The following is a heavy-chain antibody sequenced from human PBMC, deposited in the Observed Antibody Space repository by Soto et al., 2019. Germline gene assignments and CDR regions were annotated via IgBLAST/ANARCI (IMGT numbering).Heavy chain of an antibody. CDR1: GFTFSSYA. CDR3: AKVPQYDYYYGMDV. V-gene: IGHV3-23*01. CDR2: ISGSGGST. D-gene: IGHD2-2*01. Sequence: GGSLRLSCAASGFTFSSYAMSWVRQAPGKGLEWVSAISGSGGSTYYADSVKGRFTISRDNSKNTLYLQMNSLRAEDTAVYYCAKVPQYDYYYGMDVWGQGTTVTVS. J-gene: IGHJ6*02.